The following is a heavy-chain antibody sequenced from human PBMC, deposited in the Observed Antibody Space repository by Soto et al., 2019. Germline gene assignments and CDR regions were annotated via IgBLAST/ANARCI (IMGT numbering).Heavy chain of an antibody. V-gene: IGHV4-30-4*01. Sequence: PSETLSLTCTVSGGSISSGDYYWSWIRQPPGKGLEWIGYIYYSGSTYYNPSLKSRVTISVDTSKNQFSLKLSSVTAADTAVYYCARGRYDFWSGYYTQFDYWGQGTLVTV. J-gene: IGHJ4*02. CDR2: IYYSGST. CDR3: ARGRYDFWSGYYTQFDY. D-gene: IGHD3-3*01. CDR1: GGSISSGDYY.